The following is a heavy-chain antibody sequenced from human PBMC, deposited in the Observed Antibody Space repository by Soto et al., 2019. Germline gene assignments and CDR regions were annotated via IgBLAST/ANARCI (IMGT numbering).Heavy chain of an antibody. Sequence: ASVKVSCKASGYTFTGYYMHWVRQAPGQGLEWMGWINPNSGGTNYAQKFQGWVTMTRDTSISTAYMELSRLRSDDTAVYYCARGGSSSDYYYYYGMDVWGQGTTVTVSS. CDR2: INPNSGGT. CDR1: GYTFTGYY. J-gene: IGHJ6*02. D-gene: IGHD6-6*01. V-gene: IGHV1-2*04. CDR3: ARGGSSSDYYYYYGMDV.